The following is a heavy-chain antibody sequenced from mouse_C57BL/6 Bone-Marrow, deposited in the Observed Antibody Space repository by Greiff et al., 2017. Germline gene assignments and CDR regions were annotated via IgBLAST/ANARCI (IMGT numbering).Heavy chain of an antibody. V-gene: IGHV1-85*01. CDR1: GYTFTSYD. D-gene: IGHD1-1*01. Sequence: VKLMESGPELVKPGASVKLSCKASGYTFTSYDINWVKQRPGQGLEWIGWIYPRDGSTKHNEKFKGKATLTVDTSSSTAYMELHSLTSEDSAVYFCARLEFDGSSGDWYFDVWGTGTTVTVSS. J-gene: IGHJ1*03. CDR3: ARLEFDGSSGDWYFDV. CDR2: IYPRDGST.